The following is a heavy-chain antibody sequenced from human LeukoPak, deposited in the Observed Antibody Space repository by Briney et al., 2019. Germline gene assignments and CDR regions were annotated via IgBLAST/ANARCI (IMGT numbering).Heavy chain of an antibody. J-gene: IGHJ4*02. Sequence: ASVKVSCKASGYTFTSYGISWVRQAPGQGLEWMGWISAYNGNTNYAQRLQGRVTMTTDTSTSTAYMELRSLRSDDTAVFYCARGTRPGPLLHLAYWGQGTRVTVSS. CDR1: GYTFTSYG. D-gene: IGHD2-2*01. CDR2: ISAYNGNT. CDR3: ARGTRPGPLLHLAY. V-gene: IGHV1-18*01.